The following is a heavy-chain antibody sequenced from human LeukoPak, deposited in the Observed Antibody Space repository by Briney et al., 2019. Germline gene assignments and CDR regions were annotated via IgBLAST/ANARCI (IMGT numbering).Heavy chain of an antibody. J-gene: IGHJ4*02. CDR3: ARVRNSWFDY. V-gene: IGHV4-59*01. CDR1: GGSISGYY. D-gene: IGHD6-13*01. Sequence: SETLSLTCTVSGGSISGYYWSWIRQSPGKRLECIGDIYYTGRTSYNPSLKSRVTMSVDTSKNQFSLNLSSVTAADTAVYYCARVRNSWFDYWGQGILVTVSS. CDR2: IYYTGRT.